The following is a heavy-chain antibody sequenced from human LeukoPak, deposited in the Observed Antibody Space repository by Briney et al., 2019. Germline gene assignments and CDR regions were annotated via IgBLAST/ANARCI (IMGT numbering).Heavy chain of an antibody. CDR2: INHRGDSS. Sequence: ASAKVSCKASGYSFNRYYIHWVRQAPGQGLEWMGIINHRGDSSSSAQKFQGRVTLTRDASASTVYMELRSLRSEDTAVYYCARVAGDYESSGEEYYFDHWGQGTLVTVSS. V-gene: IGHV1-46*02. CDR1: GYSFNRYY. CDR3: ARVAGDYESSGEEYYFDH. J-gene: IGHJ4*02. D-gene: IGHD3-22*01.